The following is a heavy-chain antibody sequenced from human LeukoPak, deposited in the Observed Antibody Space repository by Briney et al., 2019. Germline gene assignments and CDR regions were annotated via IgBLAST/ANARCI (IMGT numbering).Heavy chain of an antibody. V-gene: IGHV4-59*01. CDR1: GGSISDYY. Sequence: SSETLSLTCTVSGGSISDYYWSWIRQPPGKGLEWIGHIDYSGSTNYNPSLKSRVTISVDTSKNQFSLNLSSVTAADTAVYYCARYSSGWYREGFDYWGQGTLVTVSS. CDR3: ARYSSGWYREGFDY. CDR2: IDYSGST. D-gene: IGHD6-19*01. J-gene: IGHJ4*02.